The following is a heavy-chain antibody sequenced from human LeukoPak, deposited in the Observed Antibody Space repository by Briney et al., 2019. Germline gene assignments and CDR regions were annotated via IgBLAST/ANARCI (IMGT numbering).Heavy chain of an antibody. CDR2: ISGTVGGT. V-gene: IGHV3-23*01. CDR3: AKEGDRGEALYYYYMDV. CDR1: GFTLNSRT. D-gene: IGHD3-10*01. Sequence: GSLRLSCVGSGFTLNSRTMSWVRQAPGKGLEWVSGISGTVGGTYYADSVKGRFTISRDNSKNTLYLQMNSLRAEDTADYYCAKEGDRGEALYYYYMDVWGNGTTVTVSS. J-gene: IGHJ6*03.